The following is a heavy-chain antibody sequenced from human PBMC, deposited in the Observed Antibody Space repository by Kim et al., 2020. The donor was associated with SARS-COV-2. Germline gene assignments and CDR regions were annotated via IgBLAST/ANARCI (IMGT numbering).Heavy chain of an antibody. CDR1: GYTFSDYW. Sequence: GESLKISCKGSGYTFSDYWISWVRQMPGKGLEWMGRIDPTDSYSTYNPSFQGHVPISVDKVISTAYLQLSSLKASDTALYYCASPYGSRSLFSDFWGQGT. CDR3: ASPYGSRSLFSDF. CDR2: IDPTDSYS. J-gene: IGHJ4*02. V-gene: IGHV5-10-1*01. D-gene: IGHD3-10*01.